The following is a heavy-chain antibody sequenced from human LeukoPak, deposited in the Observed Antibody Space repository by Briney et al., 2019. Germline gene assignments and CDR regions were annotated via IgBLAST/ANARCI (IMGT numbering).Heavy chain of an antibody. D-gene: IGHD1-26*01. Sequence: SETLSLTCTVSGGSISSYYWSWIRQPPGKGLEWIGYIYYSGSTNYNPSLKSRVTISVDTSRNQFSLKLSSVTAADTAVYYCARVGSGSYYYHYYMDVWGKGTTVTVSS. CDR2: IYYSGST. CDR1: GGSISSYY. V-gene: IGHV4-59*01. CDR3: ARVGSGSYYYHYYMDV. J-gene: IGHJ6*03.